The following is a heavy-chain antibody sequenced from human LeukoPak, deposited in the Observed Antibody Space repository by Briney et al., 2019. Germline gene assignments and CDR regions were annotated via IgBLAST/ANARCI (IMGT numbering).Heavy chain of an antibody. V-gene: IGHV5-51*01. J-gene: IGHJ4*02. D-gene: IGHD2-2*01. CDR2: IYPGDSDT. Sequence: GESLKISCKGSGYSFTSYWIGWVRQMPGKGLEWMGIIYPGDSDTRYSPSFQGQVTISADKSISTAYLQWSNLKASDTAMYYCARQAGYCSSTSCSGGSIDYWGQGTLVTVSS. CDR3: ARQAGYCSSTSCSGGSIDY. CDR1: GYSFTSYW.